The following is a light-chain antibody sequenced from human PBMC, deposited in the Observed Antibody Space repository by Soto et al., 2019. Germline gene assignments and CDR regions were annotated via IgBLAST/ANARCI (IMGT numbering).Light chain of an antibody. Sequence: IQLTQSPSSLSASVGDRVTITCRASQDINSYLAWYQQKPGKAPNLLIYAGTSLQSGVPSRFSGSGSGTEFPLTISSLQAEDFATYYCQQLHVYPSTFGGGTKVE. CDR3: QQLHVYPST. CDR2: AGT. CDR1: QDINSY. V-gene: IGKV1-9*01. J-gene: IGKJ4*01.